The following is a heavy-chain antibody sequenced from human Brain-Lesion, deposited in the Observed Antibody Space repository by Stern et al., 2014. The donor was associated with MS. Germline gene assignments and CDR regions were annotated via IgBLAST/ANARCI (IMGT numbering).Heavy chain of an antibody. Sequence: QLQLQESGPGLVKPSQTLSLSCTVSGGSISSGGYYWSWIRQPAGKGLEWIGRIFNSGSTSSNPSLKSRVPISTNTSQNPLLLRLNSMTAADTAVYYCARGRVVPGFQYYATDVWGQGTTVIVSS. J-gene: IGHJ6*02. V-gene: IGHV4-61*02. CDR3: ARGRVVPGFQYYATDV. CDR1: GGSISSGGYY. CDR2: IFNSGST. D-gene: IGHD2-2*01.